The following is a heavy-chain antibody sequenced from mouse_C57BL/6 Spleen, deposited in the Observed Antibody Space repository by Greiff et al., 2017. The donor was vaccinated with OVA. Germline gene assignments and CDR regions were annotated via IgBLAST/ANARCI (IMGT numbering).Heavy chain of an antibody. CDR3: ARRMGEYAMDY. Sequence: QVQLRQPGAELVMPGASVKLSCKASGYTFTSYWMHWVKQRPGQGLEWIGEIDPSDSYTNYNQKFKGKSTLTVDKSSSTAYMQLSSLTSEDSAVYYCARRMGEYAMDYWGQGTSVTVSS. J-gene: IGHJ4*01. D-gene: IGHD2-3*01. CDR2: IDPSDSYT. V-gene: IGHV1-69*01. CDR1: GYTFTSYW.